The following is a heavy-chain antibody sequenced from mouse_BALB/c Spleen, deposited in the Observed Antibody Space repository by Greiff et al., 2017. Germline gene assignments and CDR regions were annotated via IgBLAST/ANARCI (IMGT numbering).Heavy chain of an antibody. CDR1: GFSLTSYG. CDR2: IWSGGST. Sequence: VKLVESGPGLVQPSQSLSITCTVSGFSLTSYGVHWVRQSPGKGLEWLGVIWSGGSTDYNAAFISRLSISKDNSKSQVFFKMNSLQANDTAIYYCATLYYGNSYYYAMDYWGQGTSVTVSS. CDR3: ATLYYGNSYYYAMDY. V-gene: IGHV2-2*02. D-gene: IGHD2-1*01. J-gene: IGHJ4*01.